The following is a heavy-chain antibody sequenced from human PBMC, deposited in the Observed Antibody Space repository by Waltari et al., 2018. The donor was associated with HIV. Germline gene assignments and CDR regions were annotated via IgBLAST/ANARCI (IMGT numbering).Heavy chain of an antibody. D-gene: IGHD3-10*01. Sequence: QVQLVQSGSELKKPGASVRVSCEASGYTLTNYAMNWGRQAPGQGLEWVGWINTKTGNPTYAQGFTGRFVFSLDTSVSTAYLQISSLKAEDTAVYYCARGPGRSLDYWGQGTLVTVSS. CDR2: INTKTGNP. J-gene: IGHJ4*02. CDR1: GYTLTNYA. V-gene: IGHV7-4-1*02. CDR3: ARGPGRSLDY.